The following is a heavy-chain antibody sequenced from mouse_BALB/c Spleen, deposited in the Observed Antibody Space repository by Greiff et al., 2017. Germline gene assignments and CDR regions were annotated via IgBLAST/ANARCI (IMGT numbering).Heavy chain of an antibody. D-gene: IGHD2-2*01. CDR1: GYTFTSYW. J-gene: IGHJ4*01. Sequence: QVQLKQPGAELVKPGASVKLSCKASGYTFTSYWMHWVKQRPGQGLEWIGEINPSNGRTNYNEKFKSKATLTVDKSSSTAYMQLSSLTSEDSAVYYCARERVYYGYDVGAMDYWGQGTSVTVSS. V-gene: IGHV1S81*02. CDR2: INPSNGRT. CDR3: ARERVYYGYDVGAMDY.